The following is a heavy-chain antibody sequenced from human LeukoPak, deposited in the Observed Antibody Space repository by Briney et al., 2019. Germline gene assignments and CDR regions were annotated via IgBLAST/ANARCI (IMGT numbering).Heavy chain of an antibody. J-gene: IGHJ2*01. V-gene: IGHV1-69*05. CDR3: ATGVSGSGDWYFDL. Sequence: SVKVSCKASGGTLSSNAMSWVRQAPGQGFEWMGGIIPTFGTANYAQKFQGRVTITTDESTSTGYMELSSLRSEDTAVYYCATGVSGSGDWYFDLWGRGTLVTVSS. CDR1: GGTLSSNA. CDR2: IIPTFGTA. D-gene: IGHD5-12*01.